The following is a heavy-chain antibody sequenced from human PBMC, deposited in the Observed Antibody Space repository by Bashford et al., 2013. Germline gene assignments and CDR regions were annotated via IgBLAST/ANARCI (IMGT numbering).Heavy chain of an antibody. V-gene: IGHV3-30*18. CDR3: AKPERGYSYGFTADY. J-gene: IGHJ4*02. D-gene: IGHD5-18*01. CDR2: ISFNGGFQ. Sequence: VRQAPGKGPEWVALISFNGGFQYFGDSVKGRFSIARDNSKNSVYLQMSGLRPEDTALYYCAKPERGYSYGFTADYWGQGTQVTVSS.